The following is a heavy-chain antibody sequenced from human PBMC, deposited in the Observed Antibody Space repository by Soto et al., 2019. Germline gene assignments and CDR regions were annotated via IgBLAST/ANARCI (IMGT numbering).Heavy chain of an antibody. CDR3: ARIPGAAGNSQRYYDYYGMDV. J-gene: IGHJ6*02. V-gene: IGHV2-70*01. D-gene: IGHD6-13*01. CDR2: INWDDDK. Sequence: SGPTLVNPTQTLTLTCTFSGFSLITGGMCVGWIRQPPGKALEWLALINWDDDKYYITSLKTRLTISKDTSKNQVVLTMTNMGPVDTATYYCARIPGAAGNSQRYYDYYGMDVWGQGTTVTVSS. CDR1: GFSLITGGMC.